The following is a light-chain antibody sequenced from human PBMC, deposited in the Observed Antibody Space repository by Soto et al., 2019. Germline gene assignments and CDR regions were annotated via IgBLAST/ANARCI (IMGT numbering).Light chain of an antibody. CDR3: QHLRMYPLT. CDR1: QDIAIY. Sequence: IQLTQSPSSLSASVGDRVTITCRASQDIAIYLAWYQQKPGEAPKLLIYAASTLYGGVPSRFSGSGSGTDFALTITSLQAEDFATYYCQHLRMYPLTFGGGTKVEIK. J-gene: IGKJ4*01. V-gene: IGKV1-9*01. CDR2: AAS.